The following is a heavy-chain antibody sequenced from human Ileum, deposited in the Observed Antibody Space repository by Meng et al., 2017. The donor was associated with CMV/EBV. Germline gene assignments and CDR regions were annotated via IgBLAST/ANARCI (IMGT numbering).Heavy chain of an antibody. V-gene: IGHV1-46*01. CDR1: YH. Sequence: YHVDWGRQAPGQGLGWVGMLNPSEGDPTYAQHFQGRVTMTRDTSTSTVYMDLRGLTSDDTALYFCAREFCSVPTCSYNPHWYDPWGQGTLVTVSS. CDR2: LNPSEGDP. D-gene: IGHD3-10*01. CDR3: AREFCSVPTCSYNPHWYDP. J-gene: IGHJ5*02.